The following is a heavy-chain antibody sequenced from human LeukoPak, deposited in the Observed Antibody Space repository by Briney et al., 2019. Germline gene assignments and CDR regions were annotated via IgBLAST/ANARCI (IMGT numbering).Heavy chain of an antibody. CDR1: GGSIISDY. Sequence: SETLSLTCTVSGGSIISDYWSWIRQPPGKGLEWIGYIFFSGSTSYNPSLKSRVTISVDTSKKQFSLKLSSVTAADTAFYYCARYIVSYPHDAFDIWGQGTMVTVSS. V-gene: IGHV4-59*01. D-gene: IGHD1-26*01. CDR2: IFFSGST. J-gene: IGHJ3*02. CDR3: ARYIVSYPHDAFDI.